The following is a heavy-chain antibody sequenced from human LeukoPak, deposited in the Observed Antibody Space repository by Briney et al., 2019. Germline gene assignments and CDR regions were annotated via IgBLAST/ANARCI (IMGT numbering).Heavy chain of an antibody. Sequence: GASVKVSCKVSGYTLTELSMHWVRQAPGQGLEWMGGIIPIFGTVNYAQKFQGRVTITADESTSTAYMELSSLRSEDTAVYYCAGRRRIRYCSSNSCYGKWFDPWGQGTLVTVSS. CDR2: IIPIFGTV. CDR3: AGRRRIRYCSSNSCYGKWFDP. J-gene: IGHJ5*02. V-gene: IGHV1-69*13. D-gene: IGHD2-2*01. CDR1: GYTLTELS.